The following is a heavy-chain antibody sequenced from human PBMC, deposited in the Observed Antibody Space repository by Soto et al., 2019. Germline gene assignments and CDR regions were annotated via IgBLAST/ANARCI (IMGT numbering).Heavy chain of an antibody. D-gene: IGHD3-9*01. Sequence: GGSLRLSCAASGFTFSSYAMSWVRQAPGKGLEWVSAISGSGGSTYYADSVKGRFTISRDNSKNTLYLQMNSLRAEDTAVYYCAKDGSVLRYFDWLLYLTSFDYWGQGTLVTVSS. J-gene: IGHJ4*02. CDR3: AKDGSVLRYFDWLLYLTSFDY. V-gene: IGHV3-23*01. CDR2: ISGSGGST. CDR1: GFTFSSYA.